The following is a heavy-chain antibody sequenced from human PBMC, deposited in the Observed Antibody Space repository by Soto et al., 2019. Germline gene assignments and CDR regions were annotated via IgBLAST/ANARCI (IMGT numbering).Heavy chain of an antibody. Sequence: ASVKVSCKASGYTFTNHGISWVRQAPGQGLEWLGWISGHNGNTKYAQRLQGRVTMTTDTSTSTAYMELRSLKSDDTAVYYCARDLYPLAYYFDYWGQGTMVTVSS. V-gene: IGHV1-18*01. CDR3: ARDLYPLAYYFDY. J-gene: IGHJ4*02. CDR2: ISGHNGNT. CDR1: GYTFTNHG.